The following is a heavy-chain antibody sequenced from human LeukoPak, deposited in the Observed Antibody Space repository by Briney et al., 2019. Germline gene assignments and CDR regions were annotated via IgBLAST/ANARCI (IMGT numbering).Heavy chain of an antibody. CDR2: IYRGRT. Sequence: SETLSLTCAVSGGSISYESYYWNWIRQAPGKGPEWIGNIYRGRTRLNPSLTSRVAISVDMSKSQASLSLTSVTAADTAIYYCAGEGEYGDSYSWGQGALVIVSA. CDR1: GGSISYESYY. V-gene: IGHV4-30-2*01. D-gene: IGHD2-21*01. J-gene: IGHJ5*02. CDR3: AGEGEYGDSYS.